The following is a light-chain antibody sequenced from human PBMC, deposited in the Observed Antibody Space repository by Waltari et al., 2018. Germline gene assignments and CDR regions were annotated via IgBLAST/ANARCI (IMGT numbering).Light chain of an antibody. Sequence: DIQMTQSPSSLSASVGDRVTITCRASQGIDNYLSWFQQKPGKAPKSLIYAASNLRSGVPSRFSGSGSGTEFTLTISGLQPEDFAVYYCQQYSNWYSFGQGTKVEIQ. J-gene: IGKJ2*03. CDR3: QQYSNWYS. V-gene: IGKV1-16*01. CDR1: QGIDNY. CDR2: AAS.